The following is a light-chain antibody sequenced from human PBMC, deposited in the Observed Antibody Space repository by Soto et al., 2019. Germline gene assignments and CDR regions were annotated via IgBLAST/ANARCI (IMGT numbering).Light chain of an antibody. CDR1: QSVSNY. CDR3: XXXXSWPPSYT. CDR2: GAS. Sequence: IVMTQSPATLSVSLGDRATLSCRASQSVSNYLAWYQQKPGQAPRLLIYGASTRATGIPARFSGSGSETDFTLTISSLQSXDXAVYYXXXXXSWPPSYTFGQGTKLQIK. J-gene: IGKJ2*01. V-gene: IGKV3-15*01.